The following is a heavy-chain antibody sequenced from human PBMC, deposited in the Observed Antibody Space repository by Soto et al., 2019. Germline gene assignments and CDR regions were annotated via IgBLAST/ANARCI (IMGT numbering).Heavy chain of an antibody. CDR1: GYTFSTYG. J-gene: IGHJ6*02. D-gene: IGHD3-16*01. CDR2: INGYNGNT. Sequence: ASVKVSCKAPGYTFSTYGISWVRQAPGQGLEWMGWINGYNGNTNYAPKLQGRITMTTDTYTTTAYMELRSLRSDDTSVYYCARMGDVPYYYYGMDVLGQGTTVTVSS. CDR3: ARMGDVPYYYYGMDV. V-gene: IGHV1-18*01.